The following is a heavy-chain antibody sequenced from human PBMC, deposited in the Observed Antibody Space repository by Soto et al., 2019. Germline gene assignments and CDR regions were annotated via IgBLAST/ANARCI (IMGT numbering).Heavy chain of an antibody. D-gene: IGHD5-18*01. CDR3: ARASPVVTDV. CDR1: GGSISSGDYY. Sequence: QVQLQESGPGLVKPSQTLSLTCTVSGGSISSGDYYWSWIRQHPGKGLEWIGYIYYSGSTYYNPFPKSLFTKSVDTSKTQFSLKLSSVTAADTAVYYGARASPVVTDVWGQVTTVTVSS. V-gene: IGHV4-30-4*01. CDR2: IYYSGST. J-gene: IGHJ6*02.